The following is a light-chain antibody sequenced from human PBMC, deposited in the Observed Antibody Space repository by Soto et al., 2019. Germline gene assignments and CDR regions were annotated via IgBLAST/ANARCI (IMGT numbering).Light chain of an antibody. CDR2: DVS. CDR3: SSYTSTSTPFV. V-gene: IGLV2-14*03. CDR1: SSDVGGYNY. J-gene: IGLJ1*01. Sequence: QLVLTQPASVSGSPGQSIAISCTGTSSDVGGYNYVSWYQQHPGKAPKLMIYDVSNRPSGLSNRFSGSKSGNTASLTISGLQAEDEADYYCSSYTSTSTPFVFGTGTKVTV.